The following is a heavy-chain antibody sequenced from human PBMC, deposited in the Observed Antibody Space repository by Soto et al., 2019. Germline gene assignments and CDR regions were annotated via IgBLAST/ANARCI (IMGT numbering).Heavy chain of an antibody. CDR1: GYTFTSYA. V-gene: IGHV1-3*01. CDR3: ATPTRIRYFDFSFDY. J-gene: IGHJ4*02. CDR2: INAGNGNT. Sequence: GASVKVSCKASGYTFTSYAMHWVRQAPGQRLEWMGWINAGNGNTKYSQKFQGRVTITRDTSASTAYMELSSLRSEDTAVYYCATPTRIRYFDFSFDYWGQGTLVTVSS. D-gene: IGHD3-9*01.